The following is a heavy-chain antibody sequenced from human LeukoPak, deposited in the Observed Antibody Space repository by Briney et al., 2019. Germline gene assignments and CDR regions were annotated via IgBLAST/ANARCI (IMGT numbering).Heavy chain of an antibody. CDR1: GGSISSSSYY. J-gene: IGHJ4*02. Sequence: SETLSLTCTVSGGSISSSSYYWGWIRQPPGKGLEWIGSIYYSGSTYYNPSLKSRVTISVDTSKNQFSLKLSSVTAADTAVYFCTCGYSYGLFDYWGQGTLVTVSS. CDR3: TCGYSYGLFDY. CDR2: IYYSGST. D-gene: IGHD5-18*01. V-gene: IGHV4-39*01.